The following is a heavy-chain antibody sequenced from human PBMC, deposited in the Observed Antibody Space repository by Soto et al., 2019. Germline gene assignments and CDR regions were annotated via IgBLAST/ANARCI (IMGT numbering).Heavy chain of an antibody. CDR3: ARDPTPPLVRGVIHDESGYYYGMDV. Sequence: GGSLRLSCAASGFTFSSYGMHWVRQAPGKGLEWVAVIWYDGSNKYYADSVKGRFTISRDNSKNTLYLQMNSLRAEDTAVYYCARDPTPPLVRGVIHDESGYYYGMDVWGQGTTVTVSS. CDR1: GFTFSSYG. V-gene: IGHV3-33*01. D-gene: IGHD3-10*01. J-gene: IGHJ6*02. CDR2: IWYDGSNK.